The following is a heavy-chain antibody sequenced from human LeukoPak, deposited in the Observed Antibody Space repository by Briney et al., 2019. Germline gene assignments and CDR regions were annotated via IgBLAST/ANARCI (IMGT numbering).Heavy chain of an antibody. Sequence: GGSLRLSCAASGFTFSSYWMHWVRQAPGKGLVWVSRINSDGSSTSYADSVKGRFTISRDNAKNTLYLQMNSLRAEDTAVYYCARVIEDLLWFGELLSNVDAFDIWGQGTMVTVSS. D-gene: IGHD3-10*01. CDR3: ARVIEDLLWFGELLSNVDAFDI. CDR1: GFTFSSYW. CDR2: INSDGSST. V-gene: IGHV3-74*01. J-gene: IGHJ3*02.